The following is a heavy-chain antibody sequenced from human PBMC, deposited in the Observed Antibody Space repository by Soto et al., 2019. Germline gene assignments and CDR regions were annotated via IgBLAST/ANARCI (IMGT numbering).Heavy chain of an antibody. J-gene: IGHJ4*02. Sequence: SETLSLTCTVSGGSISSSSYYWAWIRQPPGKGLEWIGSIYYSGSTYYNPSLKSRVSISVDTSKNQFSLKLSSVTAADTAVYYCARPNPSSYCSSTSCYAHFDNWGQGTLVTVS. D-gene: IGHD2-2*01. CDR2: IYYSGST. CDR1: GGSISSSSYY. CDR3: ARPNPSSYCSSTSCYAHFDN. V-gene: IGHV4-39*01.